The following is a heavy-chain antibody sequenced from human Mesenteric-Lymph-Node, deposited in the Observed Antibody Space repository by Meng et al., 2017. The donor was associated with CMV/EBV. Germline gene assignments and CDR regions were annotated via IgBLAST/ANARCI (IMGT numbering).Heavy chain of an antibody. CDR2: ISSSSRYI. CDR1: EFTFSSYS. D-gene: IGHD6-19*01. CDR3: AKSHMSIAVAGLFDY. V-gene: IGHV3-21*04. J-gene: IGHJ4*02. Sequence: GESLKISCAASEFTFSSYSMSWVRQAPGKGLEWVSSISSSSRYIYYADSLKGRFTISRDNAKNSVFLQMNSLRAEDTALYYCAKSHMSIAVAGLFDYWGQGTLVTVSS.